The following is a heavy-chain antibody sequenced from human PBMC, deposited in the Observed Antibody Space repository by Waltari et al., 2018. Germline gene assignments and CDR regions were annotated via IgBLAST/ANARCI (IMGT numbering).Heavy chain of an antibody. CDR1: GYTFTSYA. CDR3: ARGGSAIPIYDFDY. J-gene: IGHJ4*02. CDR2: INAGKGNT. Sequence: QVQLVQSGAEVKKPGASVKVSCKASGYTFTSYAMHWVRQAPGQRLEWMGWINAGKGNTKDSQKFQGRVTVTRDTSASTAYMELSSLRTEDTAVYYCARGGSAIPIYDFDYWGQGTLVTVSS. D-gene: IGHD2-21*02. V-gene: IGHV1-3*01.